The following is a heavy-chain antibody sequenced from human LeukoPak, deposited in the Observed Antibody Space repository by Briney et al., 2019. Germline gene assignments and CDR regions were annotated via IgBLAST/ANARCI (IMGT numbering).Heavy chain of an antibody. CDR2: ISSSSSTI. CDR1: GFTFSSYS. CDR3: ARDLWYTSGWSDY. J-gene: IGHJ4*02. V-gene: IGHV3-48*01. D-gene: IGHD6-19*01. Sequence: GGSLRLSCAASGFTFSSYSMTWVRQAPGKGLEWVSYISSSSSTIYYADSVKGRFTISRGNAKNSLFLQMNSLRAEDTAVYYCARDLWYTSGWSDYWGQGTLVTVSS.